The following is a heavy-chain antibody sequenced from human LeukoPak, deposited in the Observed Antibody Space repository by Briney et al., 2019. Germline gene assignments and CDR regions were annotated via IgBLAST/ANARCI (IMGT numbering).Heavy chain of an antibody. Sequence: GGSLRLSCAASGFTFSSYAMTWVRQAPGKGLEWVSSFSFNGESTYYADSAKGRFTISRDNSKNTLYLQMNSLRAEDTAVYYCAKGGYSNGRYYYYMDVWGEGTTVTVSS. D-gene: IGHD5-18*01. V-gene: IGHV3-23*01. J-gene: IGHJ6*03. CDR3: AKGGYSNGRYYYYMDV. CDR1: GFTFSSYA. CDR2: FSFNGEST.